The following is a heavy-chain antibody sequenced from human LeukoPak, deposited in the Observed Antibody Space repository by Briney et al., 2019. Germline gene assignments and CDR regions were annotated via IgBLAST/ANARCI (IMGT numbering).Heavy chain of an antibody. CDR1: GGSFSGYY. Sequence: PSETLSLTCAVYGGSFSGYYWTWIRQPPGKGLEWIGYIYYSGGTYYSPSLKSRVTISVDTSKNHFSLKLSSVTAADTAVYYCARGKGEGANWFDPWGQGTLVTVSS. CDR2: IYYSGGT. V-gene: IGHV4-30-4*08. CDR3: ARGKGEGANWFDP. D-gene: IGHD2-21*01. J-gene: IGHJ5*02.